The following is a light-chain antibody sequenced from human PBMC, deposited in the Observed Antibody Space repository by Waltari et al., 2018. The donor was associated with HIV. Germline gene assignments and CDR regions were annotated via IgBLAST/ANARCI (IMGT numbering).Light chain of an antibody. CDR3: SSYSTAANVV. CDR1: TSDIGGYNF. CDR2: EVS. V-gene: IGLV2-14*01. Sequence: QSALTQPASVSGSPGQSITMSCTGTTSDIGGYNFVSWYQQHPGKAPKVIIYEVSNRPSGVSPRFSVSKSGNTASLTISGLQAEDEADYYCSSYSTAANVVFGEGTKLTV. J-gene: IGLJ2*01.